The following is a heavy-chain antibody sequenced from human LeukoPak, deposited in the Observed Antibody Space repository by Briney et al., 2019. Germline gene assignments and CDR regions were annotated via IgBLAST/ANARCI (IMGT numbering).Heavy chain of an antibody. CDR2: VYTSGST. D-gene: IGHD3-22*01. CDR1: GGSISSSSYY. J-gene: IGHJ3*02. CDR3: ARDRTYDGSGRAFDI. Sequence: SETLSLTCTVSGGSISSSSYYWSWIRQPAGKGLEWIGRVYTSGSTNYNPSLKGRVTVSVDTSKNQFSLKLSSVTAADTAVYYCARDRTYDGSGRAFDIWGQGTMVTVSS. V-gene: IGHV4-61*02.